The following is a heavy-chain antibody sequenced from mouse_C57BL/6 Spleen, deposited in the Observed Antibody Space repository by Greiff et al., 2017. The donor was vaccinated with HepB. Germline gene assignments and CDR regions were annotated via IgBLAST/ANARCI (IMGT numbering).Heavy chain of an antibody. CDR2: ISYDGSN. J-gene: IGHJ4*01. V-gene: IGHV3-6*01. CDR3: ARDRRVTYAMDY. Sequence: VQLQQSGPGLVKPSQSLSLTCSVTGYSITSGYYWNWIRQFPGNKLEWMGYISYDGSNNYNPSLKNRISITRDTSKNQFFLKLNSVTTEDTATYYCARDRRVTYAMDYWGQGTSVTVSS. CDR1: GYSITSGYY. D-gene: IGHD2-5*01.